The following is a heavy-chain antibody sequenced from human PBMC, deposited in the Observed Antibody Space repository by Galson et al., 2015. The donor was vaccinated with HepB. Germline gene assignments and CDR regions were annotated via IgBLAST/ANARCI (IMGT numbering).Heavy chain of an antibody. J-gene: IGHJ2*01. CDR2: IYYSGST. V-gene: IGHV4-39*01. CDR3: ARHWENFDWPRYFDL. D-gene: IGHD3-9*01. CDR1: GGSISSGGYY. Sequence: SETLSLTCTVSGGSISSGGYYWSWIRQHPGKGLEWIGYIYYSGSTYYNPSLKSRVTISVDTSKNQFSLKLNSVTAADTTVYYCARHWENFDWPRYFDLWGRGTLVTVSS.